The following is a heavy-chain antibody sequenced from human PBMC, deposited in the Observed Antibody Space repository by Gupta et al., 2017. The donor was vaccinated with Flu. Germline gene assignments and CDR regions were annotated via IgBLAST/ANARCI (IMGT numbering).Heavy chain of an antibody. Sequence: AASGFTFSSSYLQWVRQAPGKGLVSVSRINPDGSSTTYAESVKGRFTISRDNAKNTLYLQMNSLGDDDTAVYYCATVTSGCWGQGTLVTVSS. CDR3: ATVTSGC. CDR1: GFTFSSSY. D-gene: IGHD4-17*01. V-gene: IGHV3-74*03. J-gene: IGHJ4*02. CDR2: INPDGSST.